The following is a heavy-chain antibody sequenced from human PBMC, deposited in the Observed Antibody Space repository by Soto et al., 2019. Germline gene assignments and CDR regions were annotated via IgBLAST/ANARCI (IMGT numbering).Heavy chain of an antibody. CDR3: AKDSGYPRHHYYYGMDV. J-gene: IGHJ6*02. D-gene: IGHD5-18*01. Sequence: SLRLSCAASGFTFDDYAMHWVRQAPGKGLEWVSGISWNSGSIGYADSVKGRFTISRDNAKNSLYLQMNSLRAEGTALYYCAKDSGYPRHHYYYGMDVWGQGTTVTVSS. V-gene: IGHV3-9*01. CDR2: ISWNSGSI. CDR1: GFTFDDYA.